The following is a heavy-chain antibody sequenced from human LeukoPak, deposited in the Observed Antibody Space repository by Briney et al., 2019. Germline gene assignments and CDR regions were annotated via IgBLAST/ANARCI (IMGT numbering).Heavy chain of an antibody. CDR3: TRQVEASSGYYPY. V-gene: IGHV3-73*01. CDR1: GFTFSGSA. J-gene: IGHJ4*02. D-gene: IGHD3-22*01. Sequence: PGGSLRLSCAASGFTFSGSAMHWVRQASGKGLEWVGRIRSKANSYATAYAASVKGRFTVSRDDSENTAYLQINSLETEDTAVYYCTRQVEASSGYYPYWGQGTLVTVSS. CDR2: IRSKANSYAT.